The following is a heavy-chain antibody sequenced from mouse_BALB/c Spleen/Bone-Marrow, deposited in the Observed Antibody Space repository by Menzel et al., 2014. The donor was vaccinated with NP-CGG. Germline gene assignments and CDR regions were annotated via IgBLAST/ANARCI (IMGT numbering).Heavy chain of an antibody. J-gene: IGHJ1*01. CDR3: ARDRAYGNLYCYV. CDR2: IGTGRGT. V-gene: IGHV2-9*02. Sequence: VKLMESGPGLVAPSQSLSITCTVSGFSLKNYGVHWVRQPPGKGLEWLGVIGTGRGTNYNSALMSRLSISKDNSKSQFFLKKNSLQSYDTAMFFCARDRAYGNLYCYVWDAGTTVTVSS. CDR1: GFSLKNYG. D-gene: IGHD2-1*01.